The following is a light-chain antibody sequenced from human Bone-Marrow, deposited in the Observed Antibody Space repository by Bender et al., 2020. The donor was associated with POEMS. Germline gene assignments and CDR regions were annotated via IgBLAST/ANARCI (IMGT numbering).Light chain of an antibody. CDR2: INN. CDR1: SSNIGTNP. Sequence: QSVLTQPPSASGTPGQRVTISCSGSSSNIGTNPVNWYQQLPGTAPKLLIYINNQRPSGVPDRFSGSKSGDTASLTVSGLQAEDEADYFCSSYADTFEVFGEGTKLTVL. V-gene: IGLV1-44*01. J-gene: IGLJ2*01. CDR3: SSYADTFEV.